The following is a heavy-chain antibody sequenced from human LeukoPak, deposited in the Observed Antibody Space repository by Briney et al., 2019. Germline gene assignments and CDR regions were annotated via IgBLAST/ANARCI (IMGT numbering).Heavy chain of an antibody. V-gene: IGHV3-21*01. J-gene: IGHJ4*02. CDR1: GFSFSSYS. CDR3: ARVSYYDVLSGYYGEDFDY. D-gene: IGHD3-3*01. Sequence: PGGSLRLSCAASGFSFSSYSMNCVRQAPGKGREWVSSISSRGTYTKHGESGKGRFTIARANTTKSVYMQINSLRTEEPSVYYCARVSYYDVLSGYYGEDFDYWGQGTQVTVSS. CDR2: ISSRGTYT.